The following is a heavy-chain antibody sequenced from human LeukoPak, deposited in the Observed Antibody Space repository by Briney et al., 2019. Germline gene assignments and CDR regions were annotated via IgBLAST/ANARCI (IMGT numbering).Heavy chain of an antibody. D-gene: IGHD6-6*01. Sequence: GRSLRLSCAASGFTSSSYGMHWVRQAPGKGREWVAVISYDGSNKYYADSVKGRFTISRDNSKNTLYLQMNSLRAEDTAVYYCAKDEGEGSSAFDPWGQGTLVTVSS. J-gene: IGHJ5*02. CDR2: ISYDGSNK. CDR3: AKDEGEGSSAFDP. V-gene: IGHV3-30*18. CDR1: GFTSSSYG.